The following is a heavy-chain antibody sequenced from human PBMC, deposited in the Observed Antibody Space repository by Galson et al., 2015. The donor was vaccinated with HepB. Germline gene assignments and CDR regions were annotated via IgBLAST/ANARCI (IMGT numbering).Heavy chain of an antibody. D-gene: IGHD6-19*01. Sequence: LTCSVSGFSITSGYYWGWMRQPPGKRLEWIGSIFHAGDTYYNPSLQSRLTISVDTSKNQFSLKLTSVTAADTAIYYCLRGKNDSGRDYWGQGILVTVSS. V-gene: IGHV4-38-2*02. CDR3: LRGKNDSGRDY. CDR2: IFHAGDT. J-gene: IGHJ4*02. CDR1: GFSITSGYY.